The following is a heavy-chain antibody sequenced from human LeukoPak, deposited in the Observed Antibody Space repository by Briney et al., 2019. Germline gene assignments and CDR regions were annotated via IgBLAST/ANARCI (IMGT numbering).Heavy chain of an antibody. Sequence: SVKVSCKASGGTFSSYAISWVRQAPGQGLEWMGRIIPILGIANYAQKFQGRVTITADKSTSTAYMELSSLRSEDTAVYYCARGSVIGENWFDPWGQGTLVTVSS. CDR1: GGTFSSYA. CDR3: ARGSVIGENWFDP. D-gene: IGHD1-26*01. CDR2: IIPILGIA. V-gene: IGHV1-69*04. J-gene: IGHJ5*02.